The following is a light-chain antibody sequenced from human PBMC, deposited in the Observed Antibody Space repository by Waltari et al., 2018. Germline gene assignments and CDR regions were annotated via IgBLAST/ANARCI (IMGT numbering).Light chain of an antibody. Sequence: SFELTQPPSVSVSPGQTASITCSGNTLPKQYAYWYQQKPGQAPVLIMYKDSERPPGIPERFSGSSSGTTVTLTISGVQAEDEADYYCQSADSSGTPVIFGGGTKLTVL. V-gene: IGLV3-25*03. CDR1: TLPKQY. J-gene: IGLJ2*01. CDR2: KDS. CDR3: QSADSSGTPVI.